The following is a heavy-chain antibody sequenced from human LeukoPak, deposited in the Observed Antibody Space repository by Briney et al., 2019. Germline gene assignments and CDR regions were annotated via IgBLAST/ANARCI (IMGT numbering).Heavy chain of an antibody. V-gene: IGHV1-69*13. Sequence: ASVTVSCKSSGGSFSTYTISWVRQAPGQRPEWMGGILPGLPTPNYAQKFQGRVTISADEYTRTAYMELNSLRSDDTAMYYCARSTNYGDGWFGPWGQGTLVTVSS. D-gene: IGHD4/OR15-4a*01. CDR3: ARSTNYGDGWFGP. J-gene: IGHJ5*02. CDR1: GGSFSTYT. CDR2: ILPGLPTP.